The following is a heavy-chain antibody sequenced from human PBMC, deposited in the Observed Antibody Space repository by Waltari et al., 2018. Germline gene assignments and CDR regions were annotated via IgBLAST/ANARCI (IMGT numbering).Heavy chain of an antibody. J-gene: IGHJ6*02. CDR1: GFTFSLYN. Sequence: EVRLLESGGGLVKPGGSLRFSCEASGFTFSLYNMHWVRQAPGKGPGGVVSIVTTVNHIYYADPVRGRFTISRDNAQNSLLLQLNSLRGEDTALYYCARVQHCGPGSCYSSAMDVWGQGTAVTVSS. V-gene: IGHV3-21*02. CDR2: IVTTVNHI. D-gene: IGHD2-15*01. CDR3: ARVQHCGPGSCYSSAMDV.